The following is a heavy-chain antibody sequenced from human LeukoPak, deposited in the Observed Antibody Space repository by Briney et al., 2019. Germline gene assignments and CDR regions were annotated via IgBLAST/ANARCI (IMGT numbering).Heavy chain of an antibody. D-gene: IGHD6-13*01. V-gene: IGHV3-21*01. J-gene: IGHJ2*01. CDR3: ARGGYTLYWYFDL. Sequence: SSISSSSSYIYYADSVKGRFTISRDNAKNSLYLQMNSLRAEDTAVYYCARGGYTLYWYFDLWGRGTLVTVSS. CDR2: ISSSSSYI.